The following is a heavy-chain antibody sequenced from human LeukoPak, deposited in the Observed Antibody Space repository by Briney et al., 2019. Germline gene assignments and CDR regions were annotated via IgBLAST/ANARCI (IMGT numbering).Heavy chain of an antibody. D-gene: IGHD5-12*01. CDR2: IYYSGST. CDR1: GGSISCYY. V-gene: IGHV4-59*08. J-gene: IGHJ5*02. Sequence: SETLSLTCTVSGGSISCYYWSWIRQPPGKGLEWIGYIYYSGSTNYNPSLKSRVTISVDTSKNQFSLKLSSVTAADTAVYYCARLKWLRINWFDPWGQGTLVTVSS. CDR3: ARLKWLRINWFDP.